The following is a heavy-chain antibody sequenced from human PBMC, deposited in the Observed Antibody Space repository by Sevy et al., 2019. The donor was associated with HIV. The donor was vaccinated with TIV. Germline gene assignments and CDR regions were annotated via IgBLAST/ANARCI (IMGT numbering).Heavy chain of an antibody. CDR1: GYTLTELS. CDR2: FDPEDGET. CDR3: ATGGCIAAADCAFDI. J-gene: IGHJ3*02. D-gene: IGHD6-13*01. V-gene: IGHV1-24*01. Sequence: ASVKVSCKVSGYTLTELSMHWVRQAPGKGLEWMGGFDPEDGETIYAQKFQGRVTMTEDTSTDTAYMELSSPRSEDTAVYYCATGGCIAAADCAFDIWGQGTMVTVSS.